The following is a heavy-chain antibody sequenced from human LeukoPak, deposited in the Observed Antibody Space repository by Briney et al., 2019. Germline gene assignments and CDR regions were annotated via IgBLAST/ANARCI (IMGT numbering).Heavy chain of an antibody. D-gene: IGHD3-3*01. CDR3: AKGGNYDFWSGPDY. Sequence: GGSLRLSCAASGFMFDDSAMHWVRQAPGKGLEWVSGISWNSGNIDYADSVKGRFTISRDNAKNSLYLQMNSLRAEDTAVYYCAKGGNYDFWSGPDYWGQGTLVTVSS. CDR1: GFMFDDSA. V-gene: IGHV3-9*01. CDR2: ISWNSGNI. J-gene: IGHJ4*02.